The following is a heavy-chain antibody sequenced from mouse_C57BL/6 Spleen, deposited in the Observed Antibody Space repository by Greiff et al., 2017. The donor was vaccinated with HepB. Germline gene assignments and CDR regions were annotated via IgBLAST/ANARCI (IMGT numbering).Heavy chain of an antibody. D-gene: IGHD6-2*01. CDR1: GFTFSSYA. CDR3: TRDLLGYWYFDV. CDR2: ISSGGDYI. Sequence: EVNVVESGEGLVKPGGSLKLSCAASGFTFSSYAMSWVRQTPEKRLEWVAYISSGGDYIYYADTVKGRFTISRDNARNTLYLQMSSLKSEDTAMYYCTRDLLGYWYFDVWGTGTTVTVSS. J-gene: IGHJ1*03. V-gene: IGHV5-9-1*02.